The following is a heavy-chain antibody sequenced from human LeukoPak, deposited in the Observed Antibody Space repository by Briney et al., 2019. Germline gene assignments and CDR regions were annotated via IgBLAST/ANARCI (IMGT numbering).Heavy chain of an antibody. CDR3: ARGAGYPFYMDV. Sequence: GGSLRLSCAASGFTFSSYAMSWVRQAPGKGLEWVSAISGSGGSTYYADSVKGRFTISRDNSKTTLFLQMNSLRAEDTAVYYCARGAGYPFYMDVWGKGTTVTVSS. V-gene: IGHV3-23*01. J-gene: IGHJ6*03. CDR1: GFTFSSYA. D-gene: IGHD5-18*01. CDR2: ISGSGGST.